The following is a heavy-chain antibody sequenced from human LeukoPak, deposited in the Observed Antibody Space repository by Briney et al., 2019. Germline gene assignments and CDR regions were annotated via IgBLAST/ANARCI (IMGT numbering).Heavy chain of an antibody. Sequence: GGSLRLSCTASGFTFSSYTMNWVRQAPGKGLEWISYITLSGATKYYADSVKGRFTISRDNAKNSLSLQMNSLRAEDTALYFCVGDRDYAFDIWGQGTMVTVSS. J-gene: IGHJ3*02. CDR1: GFTFSSYT. CDR3: VGDRDYAFDI. D-gene: IGHD3-10*01. CDR2: ITLSGATK. V-gene: IGHV3-48*01.